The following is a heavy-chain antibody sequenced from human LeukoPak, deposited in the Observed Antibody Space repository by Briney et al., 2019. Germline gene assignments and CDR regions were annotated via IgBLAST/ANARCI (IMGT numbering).Heavy chain of an antibody. Sequence: PSQTLSLTCAVYGGSFSGYYWSWIRQPPGNGLEWIGEINHSGSTNYNPSLKSRVTISVDTSKNQFSLKLSSVTAADTAVYFCARRRMVYANYYYFYYMDVWGKGTTVTVSS. V-gene: IGHV4-34*01. J-gene: IGHJ6*03. CDR2: INHSGST. CDR3: ARRRMVYANYYYFYYMDV. CDR1: GGSFSGYY. D-gene: IGHD2-8*01.